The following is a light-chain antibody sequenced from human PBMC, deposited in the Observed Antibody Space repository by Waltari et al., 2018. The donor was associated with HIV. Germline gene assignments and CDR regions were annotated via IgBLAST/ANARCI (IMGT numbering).Light chain of an antibody. CDR2: RDN. Sequence: QAGLTQPPSVSKGMRQTATPTCTGNSNNVGNQGAASLQQHQGHPPKLLSYRDNKRPSGISERFSASRSGNTASLTITGVQPEDEADYFCATWDISLSAVVFGGGTTLTVL. J-gene: IGLJ2*01. CDR3: ATWDISLSAVV. V-gene: IGLV10-54*04. CDR1: SNNVGNQG.